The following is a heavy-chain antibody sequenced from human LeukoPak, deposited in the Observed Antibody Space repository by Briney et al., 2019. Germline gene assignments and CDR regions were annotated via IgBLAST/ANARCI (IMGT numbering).Heavy chain of an antibody. Sequence: KPGGSLRLSCAASGFTFSDYYMSWIRQAPGKGLEWVSYISSSGSTIYYADSVKGRFTISSDNAKNSLYLQMNSLRAEDTAVYYCARDYYDILTGYYMPFDYWGQGTLVTVSS. V-gene: IGHV3-11*01. CDR3: ARDYYDILTGYYMPFDY. CDR2: ISSSGSTI. D-gene: IGHD3-9*01. J-gene: IGHJ4*02. CDR1: GFTFSDYY.